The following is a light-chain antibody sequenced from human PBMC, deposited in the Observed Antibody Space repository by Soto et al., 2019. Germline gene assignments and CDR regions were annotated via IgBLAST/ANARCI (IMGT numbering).Light chain of an antibody. CDR2: GAS. CDR1: QSVNSNF. CDR3: QQYGRSPLMYT. Sequence: EIVLTQSPGTLSLSPGERATLSCRASQSVNSNFLAWYQQKPGQAPRLLIYGASTRAAGVPDRFRGSGSGTDFTLTITRLEPEDFAMYYCQQYGRSPLMYTFGQGTKLGVK. V-gene: IGKV3-20*01. J-gene: IGKJ2*01.